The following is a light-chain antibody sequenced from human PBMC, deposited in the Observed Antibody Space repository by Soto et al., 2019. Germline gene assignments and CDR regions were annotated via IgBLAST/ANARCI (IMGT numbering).Light chain of an antibody. CDR1: SSDVGSYNL. V-gene: IGLV2-23*02. J-gene: IGLJ2*01. CDR2: EVS. CDR3: CSYAGSSTHVV. Sequence: QSVLTQPASVSGSPGQSITISCTGTSSDVGSYNLVSWCQQHPDKAPKLMIYEVSKRPSGVSNRFSGSKSGNTASLTISGLQAEDEADYYCCSYAGSSTHVVFGGGTKLTVL.